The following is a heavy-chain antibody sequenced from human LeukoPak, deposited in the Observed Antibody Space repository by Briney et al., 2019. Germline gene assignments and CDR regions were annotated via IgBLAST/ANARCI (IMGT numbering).Heavy chain of an antibody. CDR1: GFTFSDSA. CDR3: TRDSGTYDWFDP. J-gene: IGHJ5*02. Sequence: PGGSLRLSCVASGFTFSDSAIHWVRQSSGKGLEWIGHMDKETNLYATALAASVKGRFTVSRDDSKNTAYLHMNSLKTEDTALYYCTRDSGTYDWFDPWGQGTLVTVSS. CDR2: MDKETNLYAT. D-gene: IGHD1-26*01. V-gene: IGHV3-73*01.